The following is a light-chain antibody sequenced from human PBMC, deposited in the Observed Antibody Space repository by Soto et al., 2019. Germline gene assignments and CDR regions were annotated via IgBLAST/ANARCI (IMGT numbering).Light chain of an antibody. J-gene: IGKJ4*01. V-gene: IGKV1-39*01. CDR2: AAS. CDR3: QQSYSTPL. Sequence: DIQMTQSPSSLSASVGERVTIACRASQSISSYLNWYQQKPGKAPKLLIYAASSLQSGVPSRFSGSGSGTDFTLTISSLQPEDFATYYCQQSYSTPLFGGGTKVDNK. CDR1: QSISSY.